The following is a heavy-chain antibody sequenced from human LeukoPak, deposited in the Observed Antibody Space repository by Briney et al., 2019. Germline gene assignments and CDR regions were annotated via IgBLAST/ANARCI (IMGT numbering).Heavy chain of an antibody. CDR1: GDSISNYY. Sequence: SETLSLTCTASGDSISNYYWSWIRQPPGKGLDWIGYIFYSGSTNYNPSLKSRVTMSVDTSKSQFSLKLSSVTAADTAIYYCARYNSGWYYFDYWGQGTLVTVSS. CDR3: ARYNSGWYYFDY. CDR2: IFYSGST. D-gene: IGHD6-19*01. J-gene: IGHJ4*02. V-gene: IGHV4-59*01.